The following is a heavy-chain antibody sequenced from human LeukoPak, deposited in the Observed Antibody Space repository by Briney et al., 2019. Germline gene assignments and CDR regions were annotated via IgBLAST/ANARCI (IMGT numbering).Heavy chain of an antibody. CDR3: AKDRGSYDSSGYYMDV. CDR2: IIPIFGTA. CDR1: GGTFSSYA. Sequence: SVKVSCKASGGTFSSYAISWVRQAPGQGLEWMGGIIPIFGTANYAQKFQGRVTITADESTSTAYMELSSLRSEDTAVYYCAKDRGSYDSSGYYMDVWGKGTTVTVSS. D-gene: IGHD1-26*01. V-gene: IGHV1-69*01. J-gene: IGHJ6*03.